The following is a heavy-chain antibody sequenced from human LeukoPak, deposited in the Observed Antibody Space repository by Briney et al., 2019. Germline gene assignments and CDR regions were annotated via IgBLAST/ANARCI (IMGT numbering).Heavy chain of an antibody. Sequence: SETLSLTRTVSGGSISSYYWSWIRQPPGKGLEWIGYIYYSGSTNYNPSLKSRVTISVDTSKNQFSLKLSSVTAADTAVYYCARHDAYSGYAIDVDYFDYWGQGTLVTVSS. CDR3: ARHDAYSGYAIDVDYFDY. J-gene: IGHJ4*02. D-gene: IGHD5-12*01. CDR1: GGSISSYY. V-gene: IGHV4-59*08. CDR2: IYYSGST.